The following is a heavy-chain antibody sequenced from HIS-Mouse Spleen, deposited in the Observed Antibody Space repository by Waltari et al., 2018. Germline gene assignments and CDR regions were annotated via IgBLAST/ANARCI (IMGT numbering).Heavy chain of an antibody. D-gene: IGHD6-13*01. V-gene: IGHV4-38-2*02. J-gene: IGHJ5*02. CDR2: IYHSGST. Sequence: QVQLQESGPGLVKPSETLSLTCTVSGYSISSGYYWGWIRHPPGKGLEWIGSIYHSGSTYYTPSLKSRVTISVDTSKNQFSLRLSSVTAADTAVYYCARDPYVAAAYNWFDPWGQGTLVTVSS. CDR3: ARDPYVAAAYNWFDP. CDR1: GYSISSGYY.